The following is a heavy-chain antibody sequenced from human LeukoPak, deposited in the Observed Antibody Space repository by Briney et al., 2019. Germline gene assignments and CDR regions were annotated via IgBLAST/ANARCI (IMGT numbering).Heavy chain of an antibody. J-gene: IGHJ4*02. D-gene: IGHD6-13*01. V-gene: IGHV1-18*01. CDR1: GYTFTSYG. Sequence: ASVKVSCKASGYTFTSYGISWVRQAPGQGLEWMGWISAYNGNTNYAQKLQGRVTMTTDTSTSTAYMELRSLRSDDTAVCYCARAPRYSSSWYMDYWGQGTLVTVSS. CDR2: ISAYNGNT. CDR3: ARAPRYSSSWYMDY.